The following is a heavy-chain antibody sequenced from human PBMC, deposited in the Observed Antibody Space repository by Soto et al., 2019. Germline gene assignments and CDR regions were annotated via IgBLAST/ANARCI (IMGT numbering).Heavy chain of an antibody. Sequence: EVQLLESGGGLVQPGGSLRLSCAASGFTFSSYAMSWVRQAPGKGLEWVSAISGSGGSTYYADSVKGRFTISRDNSKNTLYLQMNSLRAEDTAVYYCARDLPLNYYDRTYYYYAMDIWGQGTTVTVSS. CDR3: ARDLPLNYYDRTYYYYAMDI. CDR2: ISGSGGST. CDR1: GFTFSSYA. V-gene: IGHV3-23*01. D-gene: IGHD3-22*01. J-gene: IGHJ6*02.